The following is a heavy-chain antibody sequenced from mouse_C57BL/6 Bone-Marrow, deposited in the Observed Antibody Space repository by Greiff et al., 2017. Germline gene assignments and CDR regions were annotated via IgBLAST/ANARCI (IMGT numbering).Heavy chain of an antibody. CDR1: GYTFTDYE. V-gene: IGHV1-15*01. J-gene: IGHJ4*01. Sequence: VQLQQSGAELVRPGASVTLSCKASGYTFTDYEMHWVKQTPVHGLEWIGAIDPETGGTAYTQKFKGKAILTADKSSSTAYMELRSLTSEDSAVYYCTRKQAMDYWGQGTSVTVSS. CDR3: TRKQAMDY. CDR2: IDPETGGT.